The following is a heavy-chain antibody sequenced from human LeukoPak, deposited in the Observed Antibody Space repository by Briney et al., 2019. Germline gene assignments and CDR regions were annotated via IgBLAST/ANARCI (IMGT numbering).Heavy chain of an antibody. D-gene: IGHD2-21*02. CDR2: IASNSGSI. CDR3: AKRGRGLLVTGSYFDS. CDR1: GFTFANYA. Sequence: PGKSLRLSCAASGFTFANYAMHWVRQAPGKGLEWVSGIASNSGSIVYADSVKGRFTISRDNAKNFLYLQMDTLRTEDTALYYCAKRGRGLLVTGSYFDSWGQGTLVTVSS. J-gene: IGHJ4*02. V-gene: IGHV3-9*01.